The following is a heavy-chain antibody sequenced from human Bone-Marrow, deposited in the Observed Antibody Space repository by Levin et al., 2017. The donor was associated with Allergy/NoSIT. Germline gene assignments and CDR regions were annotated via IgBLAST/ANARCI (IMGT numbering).Heavy chain of an antibody. CDR3: AKGGGSSNDDYMDG. CDR1: RFTFSNYA. D-gene: IGHD3-16*01. J-gene: IGHJ6*03. V-gene: IGHV3-23*01. Sequence: GASVKVSCAASRFTFSNYAVSWVRQAPGKGLEWVSTITGGGGGTYYADSVKGRFTISRDNSKSTLYLQMNSLRAEDTAVYYCAKGGGSSNDDYMDGWGKGTTVTVSS. CDR2: ITGGGGGT.